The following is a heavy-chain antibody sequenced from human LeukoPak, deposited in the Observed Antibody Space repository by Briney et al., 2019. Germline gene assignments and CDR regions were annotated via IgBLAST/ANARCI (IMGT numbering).Heavy chain of an antibody. CDR3: ARDQIMITFGGVSRYFDY. CDR2: IYYSGST. V-gene: IGHV4-39*02. CDR1: GGSISSSSYY. J-gene: IGHJ4*02. Sequence: AETLSLTCTVSGGSISSSSYYWGWIRQPPGKGLEWIGSIYYSGSTYYNPSLKSRVTISVDTSKNQFSLKLSSVTAADTAVCYCARDQIMITFGGVSRYFDYWGQGTLATVSS. D-gene: IGHD3-16*01.